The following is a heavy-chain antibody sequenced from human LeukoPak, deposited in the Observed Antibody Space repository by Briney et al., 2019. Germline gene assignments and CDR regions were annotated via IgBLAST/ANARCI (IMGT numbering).Heavy chain of an antibody. V-gene: IGHV3-30*02. D-gene: IGHD2-2*01. Sequence: GGSLRLFCAASGFTFSSYGMHWVRQAPGKGLEWVAFIRYDGSNKYYADSVKGRFTISRDNSKNTLYLQMNSLRAEDTAVYYCAKDGIVVVPAASKNYFDYWGQGTLVTVSS. CDR1: GFTFSSYG. CDR2: IRYDGSNK. CDR3: AKDGIVVVPAASKNYFDY. J-gene: IGHJ4*02.